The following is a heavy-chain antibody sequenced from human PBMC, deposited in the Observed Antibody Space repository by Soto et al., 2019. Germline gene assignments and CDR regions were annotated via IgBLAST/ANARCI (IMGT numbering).Heavy chain of an antibody. V-gene: IGHV3-30-3*01. CDR2: ISYDGSNK. J-gene: IGHJ6*02. D-gene: IGHD5-18*01. CDR3: ARDTAEYPHYYYGMDV. CDR1: GFTFSSYA. Sequence: GGSLRLSCAASGFTFSSYAMHWVRQAPGKGPEWVAVISYDGSNKYYADSVKGRFTISRDNSKNTLYLQMNSLRAEDAAVYYCARDTAEYPHYYYGMDVWGQGTTVTVSS.